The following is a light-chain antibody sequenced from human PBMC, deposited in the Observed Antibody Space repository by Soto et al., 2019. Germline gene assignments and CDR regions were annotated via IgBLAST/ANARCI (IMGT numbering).Light chain of an antibody. CDR3: QVWDSSSDHGV. V-gene: IGLV3-21*04. CDR2: YDS. J-gene: IGLJ1*01. CDR1: NIGSKS. Sequence: SYELTQPPSVSVAPGKTARITCGGNNIGSKSVHWYQQKPGQAPVLVIYYDSDRPSGIPERFSGSNSGNTATLTISRVEAGDEDDYYCQVWDSSSDHGVFGTGTKVTVL.